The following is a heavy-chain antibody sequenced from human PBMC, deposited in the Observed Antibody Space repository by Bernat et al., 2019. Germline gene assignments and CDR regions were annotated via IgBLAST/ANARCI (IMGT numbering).Heavy chain of an antibody. Sequence: EVQLLESGGGLVQPGGSLRLSCAASGFTFISYAMSWVRQAPGKGLEWVSAISGSGGSTYYADSVKVRFTISRDNSKNTLYLQMNSLRAEDTAVYYCAKAIDGSSSGWYDLDYWGQGTLVTVSS. V-gene: IGHV3-23*01. J-gene: IGHJ4*02. CDR1: GFTFISYA. D-gene: IGHD6-19*01. CDR2: ISGSGGST. CDR3: AKAIDGSSSGWYDLDY.